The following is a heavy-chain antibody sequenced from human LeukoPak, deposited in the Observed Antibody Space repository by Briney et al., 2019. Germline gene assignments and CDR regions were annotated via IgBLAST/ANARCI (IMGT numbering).Heavy chain of an antibody. D-gene: IGHD5-18*01. CDR2: IYYSGST. Sequence: PSETLSLTCTVSGGSISSYYWSWIRQPPGKGLEWIGYIYYSGSTNYNPSLKSRVTISVDTSKNQFSLKLSSMTAADTAVYYCASGARGYSYGTMFYWGQGTLVTVSS. V-gene: IGHV4-59*01. J-gene: IGHJ4*02. CDR1: GGSISSYY. CDR3: ASGARGYSYGTMFY.